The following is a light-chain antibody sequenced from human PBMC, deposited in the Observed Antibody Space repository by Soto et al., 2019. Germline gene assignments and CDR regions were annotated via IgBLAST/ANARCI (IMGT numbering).Light chain of an antibody. CDR1: QSVSSD. CDR2: GPA. Sequence: ETQMTQSPVTLSVSPGERVTLSCRASQSVSSDLAWYQKKPGQPPRLLIYGPATSAPGIPGRFSGSGSGTEFTLTINSLQSEDCALYYCQQYNIWPLTFGGGTRVQIK. CDR3: QQYNIWPLT. V-gene: IGKV3-15*01. J-gene: IGKJ4*01.